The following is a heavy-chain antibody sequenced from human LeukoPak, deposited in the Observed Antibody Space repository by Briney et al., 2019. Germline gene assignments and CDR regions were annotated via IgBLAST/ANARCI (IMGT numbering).Heavy chain of an antibody. CDR3: AKDYMIWGVSNFEY. J-gene: IGHJ4*02. V-gene: IGHV3-23*01. D-gene: IGHD3-10*01. CDR1: GFTFSSYP. CDR2: ISGSGDNT. Sequence: GGSLRLSCAASGFTFSSYPMSWVRQAPGKGLEWVSSISGSGDNTYYADSVKGRFTISRDNSKNTLYLQFNRLRDEDTAVYYCAKDYMIWGVSNFEYWGQGTQVTVSS.